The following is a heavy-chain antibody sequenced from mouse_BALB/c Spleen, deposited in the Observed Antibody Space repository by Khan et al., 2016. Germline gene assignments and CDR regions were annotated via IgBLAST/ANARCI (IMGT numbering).Heavy chain of an antibody. CDR1: GYTFTSYW. Sequence: QVQLQQSGAELAEPGASVKMSCKASGYTFTSYWMHWIKQRPGQGLAWIGYIIPTTGYTEYNQKFKDMATLTADKSSSTAYMQLSSLTSEDSAVYYCTTGRIRGWFAYWGQGTLVTVSA. CDR3: TTGRIRGWFAY. D-gene: IGHD2-4*01. J-gene: IGHJ3*01. V-gene: IGHV1-7*01. CDR2: IIPTTGYT.